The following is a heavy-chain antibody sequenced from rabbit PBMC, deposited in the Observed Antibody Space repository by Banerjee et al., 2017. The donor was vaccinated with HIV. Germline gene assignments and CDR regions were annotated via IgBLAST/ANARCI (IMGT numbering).Heavy chain of an antibody. CDR1: GIDFSSYYY. J-gene: IGHJ4*01. V-gene: IGHV1S43*01. D-gene: IGHD4-1*01. Sequence: QQQLEESGGGLVKPGGTLTLTCKASGIDFSSYYYMCWVRQAPGKGLELIACIYTSSGSTWYASWVNGRFTISRSTSLNTVDLKMTSLTAADTATYFCARDSYYSSGWGAPYYFNLWGPGTLVTVS. CDR2: IYTSSGST. CDR3: ARDSYYSSGWGAPYYFNL.